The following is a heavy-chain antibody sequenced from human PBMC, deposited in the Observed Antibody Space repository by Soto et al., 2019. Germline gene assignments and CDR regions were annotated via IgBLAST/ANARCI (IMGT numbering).Heavy chain of an antibody. CDR2: IYSSVSA. Sequence: PSETLSLTCTVSGDSFSSRGYYWSWIRQPPGKGLEWIGYIYSSVSANYNPSLKSRVTISRETSKNQISLKVASVTAADTAGYYCARGSSSVSMDGWGEGTPVTVSA. D-gene: IGHD6-19*01. CDR1: GDSFSSRGYY. V-gene: IGHV4-61*08. CDR3: ARGSSSVSMDG. J-gene: IGHJ6*04.